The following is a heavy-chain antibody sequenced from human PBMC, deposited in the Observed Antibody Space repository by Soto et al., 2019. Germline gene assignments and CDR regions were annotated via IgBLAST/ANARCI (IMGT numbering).Heavy chain of an antibody. CDR1: GGSISSYY. CDR2: IYYSGST. V-gene: IGHV4-59*08. CDR3: ARRYGDCFDY. D-gene: IGHD4-17*01. Sequence: PSETLSLTCTVSGGSISSYYWSWIRQPPGKGLEWIGYIYYSGSTNYKPSLKSRVTISVDTSKNQFSLKLSSVTAADTAVYYCARRYGDCFDYWGQGTLVTVSS. J-gene: IGHJ4*02.